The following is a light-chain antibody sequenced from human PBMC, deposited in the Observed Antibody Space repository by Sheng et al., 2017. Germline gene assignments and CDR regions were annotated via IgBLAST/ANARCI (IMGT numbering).Light chain of an antibody. J-gene: IGKJ4*01. Sequence: EVVMTQSPATLSVSPGERATLSCRASQSVSTTVAWYQQKPGQAPRLLIYGASTRATGVPGRFSGSGSGTEFTLTISSLQSEDFAVYYCQQYNEWPPLTFGGGTKVEIK. CDR1: QSVSTT. V-gene: IGKV3-15*01. CDR3: QQYNEWPPLT. CDR2: GAS.